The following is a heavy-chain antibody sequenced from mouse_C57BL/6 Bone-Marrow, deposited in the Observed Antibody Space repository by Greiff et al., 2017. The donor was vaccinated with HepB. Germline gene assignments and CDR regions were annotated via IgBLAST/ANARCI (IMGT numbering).Heavy chain of an antibody. CDR2: ISNGGGST. Sequence: EVHLVESGGGLVQPGGSLKLSCAASGFTFSDYYMYWVRQTPEKRLEWVAYISNGGGSTYYPDTVKGRFTISRDNAKNTLYLQMSRLKSEDTAMYYCARHTGAWFAYWGQGTLVTVSA. D-gene: IGHD4-1*01. CDR3: ARHTGAWFAY. V-gene: IGHV5-12*01. CDR1: GFTFSDYY. J-gene: IGHJ3*01.